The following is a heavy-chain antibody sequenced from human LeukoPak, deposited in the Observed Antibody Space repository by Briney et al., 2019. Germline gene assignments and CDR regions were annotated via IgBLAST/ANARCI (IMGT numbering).Heavy chain of an antibody. CDR1: GDSISSSSYY. J-gene: IGHJ3*02. D-gene: IGHD3-3*01. CDR3: ARQPTIFGVVDAFDI. Sequence: SETLSLTCAVSGDSISSSSYYWGWIRQPPGKGLEWSGSIYYSGSTYYNPSLKSRVTISVDTSKNQFSLKLSSVTAADTAVYYCARQPTIFGVVDAFDIWGQGTMVTVSS. CDR2: IYYSGST. V-gene: IGHV4-39*01.